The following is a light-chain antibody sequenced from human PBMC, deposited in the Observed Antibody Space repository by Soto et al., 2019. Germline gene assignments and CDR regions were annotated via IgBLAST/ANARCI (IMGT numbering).Light chain of an antibody. CDR1: QSVSSY. Sequence: EIVLTQSPATLSLSPGERATLSCRASQSVSSYFAWYQQKPGRAPRLLIYDASTRATGIPARFIGSGSGTDFTLTISSLEPEDLAVYYCQQRSNWPITFGQGTRLEIK. CDR2: DAS. V-gene: IGKV3-11*01. J-gene: IGKJ5*01. CDR3: QQRSNWPIT.